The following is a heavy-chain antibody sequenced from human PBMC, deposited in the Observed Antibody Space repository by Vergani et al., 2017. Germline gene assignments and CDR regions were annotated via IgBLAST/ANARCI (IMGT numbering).Heavy chain of an antibody. CDR3: AKEGYGDYFVHAFDI. Sequence: EVQLVESGGGLVQPGRSLRLSCAASGFTFDDYAMHWVRQAPGKGLEWVSGISWNSGSIGYADSAKGRFTISRDNAKNSLYLQMNSLRAEDMALYYCAKEGYGDYFVHAFDIWGQGTMVTVSS. CDR2: ISWNSGSI. V-gene: IGHV3-9*03. CDR1: GFTFDDYA. D-gene: IGHD4-17*01. J-gene: IGHJ3*02.